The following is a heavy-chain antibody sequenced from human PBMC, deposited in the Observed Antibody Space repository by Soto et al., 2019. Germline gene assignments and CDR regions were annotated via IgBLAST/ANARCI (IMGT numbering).Heavy chain of an antibody. D-gene: IGHD3-22*01. CDR2: ISGSGAST. J-gene: IGHJ4*02. CDR1: GFNSSSFA. CDR3: AKVHGTYDTSGFYHEHY. Sequence: EVRLLESGGGLVQPGGSLRLSCAVSGFNSSSFAMTWVRQAPGNGLEWISTISGSGASTYHADSVKGRFTISRDHSKNPLYLQMNSLRAEDSAVYYCAKVHGTYDTSGFYHEHYWGQGTLVTVSS. V-gene: IGHV3-23*01.